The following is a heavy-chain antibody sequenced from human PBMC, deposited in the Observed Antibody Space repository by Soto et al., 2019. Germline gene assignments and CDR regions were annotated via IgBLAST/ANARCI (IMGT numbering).Heavy chain of an antibody. D-gene: IGHD1-26*01. CDR2: LRHGRSNI. J-gene: IGHJ4*02. CDR1: GFTFSSYS. CDR3: ARDGVGATTYFGYFDY. Sequence: GGSLRLSSAASGFTFSSYSMNWVRQAPGKGLEWVSVLRHGRSNIYYADSVEGRFTISRDNSKNTLYLEMNSLRAEDTAVYYCARDGVGATTYFGYFDYWGQGVLVTVSS. V-gene: IGHV3-33*08.